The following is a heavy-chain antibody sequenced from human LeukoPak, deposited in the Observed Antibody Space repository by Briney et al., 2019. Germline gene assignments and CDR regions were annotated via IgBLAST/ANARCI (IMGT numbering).Heavy chain of an antibody. J-gene: IGHJ4*02. CDR2: IYHSGSP. CDR3: ARVNINNWHSCDY. D-gene: IGHD1-1*01. CDR1: GGSISSNSW. V-gene: IGHV4-4*02. Sequence: SGTLSLTCAVSGGSISSNSWWGWVRQPPGKGLEWIGEIYHSGSPNYNPSLKNRVTISVDKSRNHFSLNLSSVTAADTAVYYCARVNINNWHSCDYWGQGTLVTVSS.